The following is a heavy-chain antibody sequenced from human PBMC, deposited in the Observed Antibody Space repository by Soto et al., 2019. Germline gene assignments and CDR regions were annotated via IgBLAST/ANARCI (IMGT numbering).Heavy chain of an antibody. CDR3: ARVPLELSLLWFGDKSVY. CDR2: ISAYNGNT. V-gene: IGHV1-18*01. J-gene: IGHJ4*02. D-gene: IGHD3-10*01. CDR1: GYTFTSYG. Sequence: GASVKVSCKASGYTFTSYGISWVRPAPGQGLEWMGWISAYNGNTNYAQKLQGRVTMTTDTSTSTAYMELRSLRSDDTAVYYCARVPLELSLLWFGDKSVYWGQGTLVTVSS.